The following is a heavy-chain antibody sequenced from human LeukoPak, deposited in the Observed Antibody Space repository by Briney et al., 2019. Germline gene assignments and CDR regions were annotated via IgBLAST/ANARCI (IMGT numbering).Heavy chain of an antibody. J-gene: IGHJ4*02. CDR3: AAIYYYDSSEPLDY. V-gene: IGHV3-21*01. CDR1: GFTFSSYS. Sequence: GGSLRLSCAASGFTFSSYSMNWVRQAPGKGLEWVSSISSSRSYLYYADSVKGRLTISRDNAKNSLYLQMNSLRAEDTAVYYCAAIYYYDSSEPLDYWGQGTLVTVSS. D-gene: IGHD3-22*01. CDR2: ISSSRSYL.